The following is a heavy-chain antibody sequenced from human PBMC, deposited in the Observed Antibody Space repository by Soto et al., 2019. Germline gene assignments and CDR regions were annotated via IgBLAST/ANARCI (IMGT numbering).Heavy chain of an antibody. CDR1: GFTFDDYA. D-gene: IGHD2-21*02. Sequence: EVQLVESGGGLVQPGRSLRLSCAASGFTFDDYAIHWVRQAPGKGLEWVSGISWNSGSIGYADSVKGRFTISRDNAKNSLYLQMNSLRVEDTALYYCVKDIFGDRDFWGQGSLVTVSS. J-gene: IGHJ4*02. V-gene: IGHV3-9*01. CDR2: ISWNSGSI. CDR3: VKDIFGDRDF.